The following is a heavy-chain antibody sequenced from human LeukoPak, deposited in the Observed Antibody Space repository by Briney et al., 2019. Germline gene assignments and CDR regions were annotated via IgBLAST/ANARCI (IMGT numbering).Heavy chain of an antibody. Sequence: ASVKVSCKASGYTFTSYGISWVRQAPGQGLEWMGWISAYNGNTNYAQKLQGRVTMTTDTSTSTAYMELRSLRSDDTAVYYCARGQFFCSGGSCYSPDYWGQGTLVTVSS. CDR2: ISAYNGNT. CDR3: ARGQFFCSGGSCYSPDY. J-gene: IGHJ4*02. CDR1: GYTFTSYG. V-gene: IGHV1-18*01. D-gene: IGHD2-15*01.